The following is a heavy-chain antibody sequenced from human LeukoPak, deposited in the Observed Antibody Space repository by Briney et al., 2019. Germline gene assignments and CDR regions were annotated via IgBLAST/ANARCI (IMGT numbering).Heavy chain of an antibody. CDR2: IYYSGST. CDR3: ARGRRNSSSWYDDY. Sequence: PSQTLSLTCTVSGGSISSGDYYWSWIRQPPGKGLEWIGYIYYSGSTYYNPSLKSRVTTSLDTSKNQFSLKLSSVTAADTAVYYCARGRRNSSSWYDDYWGQGTLVTVSS. D-gene: IGHD6-13*01. V-gene: IGHV4-30-4*01. CDR1: GGSISSGDYY. J-gene: IGHJ4*02.